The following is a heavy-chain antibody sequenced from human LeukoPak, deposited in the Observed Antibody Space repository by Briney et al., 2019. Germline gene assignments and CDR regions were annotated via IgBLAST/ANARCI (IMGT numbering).Heavy chain of an antibody. J-gene: IGHJ6*02. CDR3: AREGFYGGGDYYYYGMDV. Sequence: SETLSLTCTVSGGSISSYYWSWIRQPPGKGLEWIGYIYYSGSTNYNPSLKSRVTISVDTSKNQFSLKLSSVTAADTAVYYCAREGFYGGGDYYYYGMDVWGQGTTVTVSS. CDR2: IYYSGST. D-gene: IGHD4-23*01. CDR1: GGSISSYY. V-gene: IGHV4-59*01.